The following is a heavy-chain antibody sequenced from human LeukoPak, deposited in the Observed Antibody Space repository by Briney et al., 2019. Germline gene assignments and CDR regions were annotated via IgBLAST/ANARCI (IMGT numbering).Heavy chain of an antibody. CDR1: GFTFGSYA. V-gene: IGHV3-33*01. J-gene: IGHJ6*03. CDR3: ARTYYHMDV. CDR2: IWYDGRNQ. Sequence: PGGSLRLSCAASGFTFGSYAMHWVRQAPGKGLEWVAVIWYDGRNQYYADSVKGRFTISRDNSKNTLYLQMNSLRAEDTALYYCARTYYHMDVWGKGATVTVSS.